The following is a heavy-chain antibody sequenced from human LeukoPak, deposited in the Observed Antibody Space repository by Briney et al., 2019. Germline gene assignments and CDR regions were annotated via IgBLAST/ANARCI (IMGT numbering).Heavy chain of an antibody. D-gene: IGHD4-17*01. Sequence: SETLSLTCTVSGGSLSSGGYYWSWIRQHPGKGLEWIGYIYYSGSTYYNPSLKSRVTISVDTSKNQLSLKLSSVTAADTAVYYCARDVTDGDYYYYGMDVWGQGTTVTVSS. V-gene: IGHV4-31*03. J-gene: IGHJ6*02. CDR1: GGSLSSGGYY. CDR3: ARDVTDGDYYYYGMDV. CDR2: IYYSGST.